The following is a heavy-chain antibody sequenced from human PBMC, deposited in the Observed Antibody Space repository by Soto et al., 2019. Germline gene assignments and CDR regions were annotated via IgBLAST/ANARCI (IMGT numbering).Heavy chain of an antibody. J-gene: IGHJ4*02. Sequence: PSETLSLTCTVSGSSISSGGYYWSWIRQHPGKGLEWIGYIYYSGSTYYNPSLKSRVTISVDTSKNQFSLKLSSVTAADTAVYYCAREIRSHIVGVPAGPFDYWCQVTLVTVSS. CDR2: IYYSGST. D-gene: IGHD2-2*01. V-gene: IGHV4-31*03. CDR3: AREIRSHIVGVPAGPFDY. CDR1: GSSISSGGYY.